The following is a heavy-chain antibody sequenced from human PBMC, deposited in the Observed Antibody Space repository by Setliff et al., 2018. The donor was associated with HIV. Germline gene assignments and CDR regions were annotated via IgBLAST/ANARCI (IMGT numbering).Heavy chain of an antibody. CDR3: VKDISASALYYYGMDV. V-gene: IGHV1-18*01. CDR1: GYSFSSHG. Sequence: GASVKVSCKTSGYSFSSHGVSWVRQAPGQGLEWVGWISSYTGKTKYAQNVQGRVTLTTDTSTSTAYMELRSLRPDDTAVYYCVKDISASALYYYGMDVWGQGTTVTVSS. J-gene: IGHJ6*02. CDR2: ISSYTGKT. D-gene: IGHD6-13*01.